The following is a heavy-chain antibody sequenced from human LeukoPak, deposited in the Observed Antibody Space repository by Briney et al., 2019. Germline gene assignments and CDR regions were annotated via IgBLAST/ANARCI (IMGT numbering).Heavy chain of an antibody. CDR3: ASDHYGDLDSGGSDY. D-gene: IGHD4-17*01. J-gene: IGHJ4*02. V-gene: IGHV4-34*01. CDR2: INHSGST. CDR1: GGSFSGYY. Sequence: SETLSLTCAVYGGSFSGYYWSWIRQPPGKGLEWIGEINHSGSTNYNPSLKSRVTISVDTSKNQFSLKLSSVTAADTAVYYCASDHYGDLDSGGSDYWGQGTLVTVSS.